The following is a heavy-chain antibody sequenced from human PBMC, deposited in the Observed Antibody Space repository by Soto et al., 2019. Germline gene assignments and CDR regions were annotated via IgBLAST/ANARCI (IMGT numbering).Heavy chain of an antibody. Sequence: EVRLLESGGGLVQPGGSLRLSCAASGFTFSSYAMRWVRQAPGKGLEWVSAISGSADSTYYADSVKGRFTISRDNSKNTLYLQMNSLRPEDTAVYYCARRGSGSYYDYWGQGTLVTVSS. CDR2: ISGSADST. D-gene: IGHD1-26*01. V-gene: IGHV3-23*01. CDR3: ARRGSGSYYDY. CDR1: GFTFSSYA. J-gene: IGHJ4*02.